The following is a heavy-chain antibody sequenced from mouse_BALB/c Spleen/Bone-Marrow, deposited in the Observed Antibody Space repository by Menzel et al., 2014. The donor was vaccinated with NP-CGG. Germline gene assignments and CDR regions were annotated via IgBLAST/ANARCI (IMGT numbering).Heavy chain of an antibody. V-gene: IGHV1S81*02. Sequence: QVQLKESGAELVKPGASVKLSCKTSGYTFTNYYIYWVKQRPGQGLEWIGEINPGKGGTNFNERFKSKATLTVDKSSTTAYILLTSLTSEDSAVYYCARGSPYKGQGTLVTVSA. D-gene: IGHD6-2*01. CDR3: ARGSPY. J-gene: IGHJ3*01. CDR1: GYTFTNYY. CDR2: INPGKGGT.